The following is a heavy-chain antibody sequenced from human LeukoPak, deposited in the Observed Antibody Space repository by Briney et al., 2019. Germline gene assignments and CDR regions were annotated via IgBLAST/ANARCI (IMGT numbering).Heavy chain of an antibody. Sequence: PGGSLRLSCAASGFTFSDYYTSWSRQAPGKGLEWVSYISGTSTYTNYADSVKGRFTISRDNAKNSLYMQMNSLRAEDTAVYYCARDISYCGGDCAPYYFDYWGQGTLVTVSS. CDR3: ARDISYCGGDCAPYYFDY. CDR2: ISGTSTYT. D-gene: IGHD2-21*02. V-gene: IGHV3-11*05. J-gene: IGHJ4*02. CDR1: GFTFSDYY.